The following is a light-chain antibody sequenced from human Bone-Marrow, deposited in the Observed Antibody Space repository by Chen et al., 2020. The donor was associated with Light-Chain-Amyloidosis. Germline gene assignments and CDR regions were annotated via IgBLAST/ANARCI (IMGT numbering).Light chain of an antibody. CDR2: DVS. Sequence: QSALTQPASVSGSPGQSITISCTGTSSDVGGYNYVSWYQQHPGKAPKLIIYDVSNRPSGVSNRFSGSKSGNTASLTISGLQAEDAADYYCSSYTSSSTVVFGGGTKLTVL. J-gene: IGLJ2*01. CDR1: SSDVGGYNY. V-gene: IGLV2-14*01. CDR3: SSYTSSSTVV.